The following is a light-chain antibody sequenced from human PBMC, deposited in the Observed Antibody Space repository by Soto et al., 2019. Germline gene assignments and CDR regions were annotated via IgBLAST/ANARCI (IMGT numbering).Light chain of an antibody. CDR1: SNDVGAYNY. J-gene: IGLJ1*01. CDR2: EVS. V-gene: IGLV2-14*01. CDR3: SSYTSGSPYV. Sequence: QSALTQPASVSGSPGQSITISCTGTSNDVGAYNYVSWYQQHPGKAPKLVIYEVSRRPSGISDRFSGSKSGNTASLTISGLQVEDEAEYYCSSYTSGSPYVFGPGTKLTVL.